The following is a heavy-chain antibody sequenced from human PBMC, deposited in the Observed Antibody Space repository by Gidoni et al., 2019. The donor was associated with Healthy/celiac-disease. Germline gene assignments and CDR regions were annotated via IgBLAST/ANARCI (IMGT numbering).Heavy chain of an antibody. V-gene: IGHV5-51*01. Sequence: EVQLVQSGAAVKKPGESLKISCKGSGYSFTSYWIGWVRQMPGKGLEWMGIIYPGDSDTRYSPSFQGQVTISADKSISTAYLQWSSLKASDTAMYYCARHPTYYYGSGSYYNIDYWGQGTLVTVSS. CDR2: IYPGDSDT. CDR3: ARHPTYYYGSGSYYNIDY. CDR1: GYSFTSYW. J-gene: IGHJ4*02. D-gene: IGHD3-10*01.